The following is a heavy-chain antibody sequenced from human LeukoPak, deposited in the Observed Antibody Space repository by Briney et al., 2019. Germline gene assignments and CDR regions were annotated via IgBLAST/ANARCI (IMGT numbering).Heavy chain of an antibody. Sequence: GGSLSLSCAASGFTFSRYAMSWVRQAPGKGLEWVSAISGSGGSTYYADSVKGRFTISRDNSKNTLYLQMNSLRAEDTAVYYCAKDGDFWSGYYSYYFDYWGQGTLVTVSS. D-gene: IGHD3-3*01. CDR3: AKDGDFWSGYYSYYFDY. V-gene: IGHV3-23*01. CDR2: ISGSGGST. CDR1: GFTFSRYA. J-gene: IGHJ4*02.